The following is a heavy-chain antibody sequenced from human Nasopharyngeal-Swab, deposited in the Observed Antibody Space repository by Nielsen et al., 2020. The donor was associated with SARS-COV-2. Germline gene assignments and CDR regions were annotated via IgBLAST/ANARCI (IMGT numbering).Heavy chain of an antibody. CDR2: ISYDGSNK. CDR1: GFTFSSYG. CDR3: ARTGGLAAAGLDY. J-gene: IGHJ4*02. Sequence: GGSLRLSCAASGFTFSSYGMHWVRQAPGKGLEWVAVISYDGSNKYYADSVKGRFTISRDNSKNTLYLQMNSLRAEDTAVYYCARTGGLAAAGLDYWGQGTLVTVSS. V-gene: IGHV3-30*03. D-gene: IGHD6-13*01.